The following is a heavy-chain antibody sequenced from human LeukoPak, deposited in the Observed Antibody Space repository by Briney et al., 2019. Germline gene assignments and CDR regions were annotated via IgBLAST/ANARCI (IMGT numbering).Heavy chain of an antibody. V-gene: IGHV5-51*01. CDR1: GYSFTNYW. D-gene: IGHD3-22*01. J-gene: IGHJ4*02. CDR2: IYPSDSDT. CDR3: ARLRNYYDSSAYSDY. Sequence: GESLKISCKGSGYSFTNYWIGWVRQMPGKGLEWMGIIYPSDSDTRYSPSFQGQVTISADKSISTAYPQWSSLKASDTAMYYCARLRNYYDSSAYSDYWGQGTLVTVSS.